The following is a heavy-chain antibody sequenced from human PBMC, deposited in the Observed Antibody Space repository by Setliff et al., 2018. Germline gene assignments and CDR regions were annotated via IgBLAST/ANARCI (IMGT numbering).Heavy chain of an antibody. CDR2: IRRNADNRAP. J-gene: IGHJ4*02. Sequence: GGSLRLSCAASGFTFSGSAVHWVRQASGKGLEWVGRIRRNADNRAPIYAASVKGRFTISRDNSKNTLDLQMNSLRVEDTAVYYCARTLDYDSSGYYPLDYWGQGTLVTVSS. D-gene: IGHD3-22*01. CDR1: GFTFSGSA. V-gene: IGHV3-73*01. CDR3: ARTLDYDSSGYYPLDY.